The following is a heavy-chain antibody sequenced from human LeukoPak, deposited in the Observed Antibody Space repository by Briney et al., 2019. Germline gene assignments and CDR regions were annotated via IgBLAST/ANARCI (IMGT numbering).Heavy chain of an antibody. CDR1: GFTFSSYA. Sequence: GGSLRLSCAASGFTFSSYAMSWVRQAPGKGLEWVSSISGSGGNTFYADSVKGRFTISRDNSKNTLYLQMNSLRAEDTAVYYCARQGVGATTWDAFDVRRQGTLVTVSS. J-gene: IGHJ3*01. V-gene: IGHV3-23*01. CDR2: ISGSGGNT. D-gene: IGHD1-26*01. CDR3: ARQGVGATTWDAFDV.